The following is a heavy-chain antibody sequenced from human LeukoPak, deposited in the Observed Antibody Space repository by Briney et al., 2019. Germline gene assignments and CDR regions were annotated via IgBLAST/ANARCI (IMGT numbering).Heavy chain of an antibody. D-gene: IGHD3-3*01. CDR3: ARDRNIIFGVVISSFDY. J-gene: IGHJ4*02. CDR1: RYSISSDYH. CDR2: ISHSGNT. V-gene: IGHV4-38-2*02. Sequence: LETLSLTCTVSRYSISSDYHWGWIRQPPGKGLEWIGSISHSGNTYYNPSLKSRVTISLDTSKNQFSLRLSSVTAADTAVSYCARDRNIIFGVVISSFDYWGQGILVSVSS.